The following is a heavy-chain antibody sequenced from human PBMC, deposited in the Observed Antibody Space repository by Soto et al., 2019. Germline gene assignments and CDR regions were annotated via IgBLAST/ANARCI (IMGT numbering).Heavy chain of an antibody. CDR1: GYSVTSYW. CDR3: ARHQLVEDYYYYGMDV. V-gene: IGHV5-51*01. Sequence: PGESLKISCKGSGYSVTSYWIGWVRQMPGKGLEWMGIIYPGDSDTRYSPSFQGQVTISADKSISTAYLQWSSLKASDTAMYYCARHQLVEDYYYYGMDVWGQGTTVTVSS. CDR2: IYPGDSDT. D-gene: IGHD1-1*01. J-gene: IGHJ6*02.